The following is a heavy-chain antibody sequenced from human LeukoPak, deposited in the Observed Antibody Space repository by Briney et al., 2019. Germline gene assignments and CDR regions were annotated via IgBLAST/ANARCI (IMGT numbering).Heavy chain of an antibody. D-gene: IGHD5-18*01. V-gene: IGHV1-46*01. CDR1: GYTFISYS. CDR2: ISPSAGIT. J-gene: IGHJ4*02. CDR3: AREISGYSFEY. Sequence: ASVKVSCKASGYTFISYSIHWVRQAPGQGLEWMGTISPSAGITSYAQRFQGRVTMTRDTSTSTVYMGLSSLRSEDTAVYYCAREISGYSFEYWGQGTLVSVSS.